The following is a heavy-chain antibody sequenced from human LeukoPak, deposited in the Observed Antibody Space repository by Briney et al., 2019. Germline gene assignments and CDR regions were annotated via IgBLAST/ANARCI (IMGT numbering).Heavy chain of an antibody. CDR2: INPNSGGT. CDR3: ARAALGYSYGCDY. Sequence: ASVKVSCKASGYTFTGYYIHWVRQAPGQGPEWMGWINPNSGGTNYAQKFQGRVTMTRDTSISTVNMELSRLRSDDTAVYYCARAALGYSYGCDYWGQGTLVTVSS. CDR1: GYTFTGYY. V-gene: IGHV1-2*02. J-gene: IGHJ4*02. D-gene: IGHD5-18*01.